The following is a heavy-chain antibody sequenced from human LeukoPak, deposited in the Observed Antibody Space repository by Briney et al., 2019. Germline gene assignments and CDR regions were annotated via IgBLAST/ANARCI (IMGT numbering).Heavy chain of an antibody. CDR2: IYDRGST. Sequence: SETLSLTCTVSGGSISSYYWSWIRQPPGKGLEWIGNIYDRGSTKYNPSLKSRVTISVDTSKNQFSLEMSSVTAADTAVYYCARGRGARSSRWYNWFDPWGQGTLVTVSS. D-gene: IGHD6-13*01. CDR1: GGSISSYY. CDR3: ARGRGARSSRWYNWFDP. V-gene: IGHV4-59*12. J-gene: IGHJ5*02.